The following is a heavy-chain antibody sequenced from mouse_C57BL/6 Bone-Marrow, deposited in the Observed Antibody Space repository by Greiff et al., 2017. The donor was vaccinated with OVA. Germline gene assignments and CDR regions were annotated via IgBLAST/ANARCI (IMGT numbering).Heavy chain of an antibody. CDR3: ARHPVYYYGSGYVDWYFDV. V-gene: IGHV5-6*01. CDR2: ISSGGSYT. J-gene: IGHJ1*03. Sequence: EVQRVESGGDLVKPGGSLKLSCAASGFTFSSYGMSWVRQTPDKRLEWVATISSGGSYTYYPDSVKGRFTISRDNAKNTLYLQMSSLTSEDTAMYYCARHPVYYYGSGYVDWYFDVWGTGTTVTVSS. D-gene: IGHD1-1*01. CDR1: GFTFSSYG.